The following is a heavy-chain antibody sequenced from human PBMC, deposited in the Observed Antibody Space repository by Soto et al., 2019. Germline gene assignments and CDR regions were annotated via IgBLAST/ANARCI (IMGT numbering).Heavy chain of an antibody. CDR3: ARSVGYGDYYFDY. CDR1: GFTVSSNY. CDR2: IYSGGST. D-gene: IGHD4-17*01. V-gene: IGHV3-53*04. J-gene: IGHJ4*02. Sequence: GGSLRLSCAASGFTVSSNYMSWVRQAPGKGLEWVSVIYSGGSTYYADSVKGRFTISRHNSKNTLYLQMNSLRAEDTAVYYCARSVGYGDYYFDYWGQGTLVTVSS.